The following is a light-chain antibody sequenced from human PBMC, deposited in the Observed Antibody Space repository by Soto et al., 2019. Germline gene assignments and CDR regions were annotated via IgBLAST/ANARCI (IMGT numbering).Light chain of an antibody. CDR3: SSYAGSNAVYV. J-gene: IGLJ1*01. CDR1: SSDVGAYNF. CDR2: AVT. Sequence: QSALTQPPSASGSPGQSVTISCTGTSSDVGAYNFVSWYQQLPGKAPELMIYAVTKRPSGVPDRFSGSKSGNTASLTVSGLQAEDEADYYCSSYAGSNAVYVFGTGTMVTVL. V-gene: IGLV2-8*01.